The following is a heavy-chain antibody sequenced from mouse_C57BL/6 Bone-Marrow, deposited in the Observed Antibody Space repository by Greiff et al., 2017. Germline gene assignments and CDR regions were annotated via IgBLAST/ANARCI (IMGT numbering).Heavy chain of an antibody. CDR3: ARSYYDYAIDY. J-gene: IGHJ2*01. D-gene: IGHD2-4*01. CDR2: ISYDGSN. CDR1: GYSITSGYY. V-gene: IGHV3-6*01. Sequence: DVMLQESGPGLVKPSQSLSLTCSVTGYSITSGYYWNWIRQFPGNKLEWMGYISYDGSNNYNPSLQNRISITRDTSKNQFFLKLNSVTTEDTATYYCARSYYDYAIDYWGQGTTLTVSS.